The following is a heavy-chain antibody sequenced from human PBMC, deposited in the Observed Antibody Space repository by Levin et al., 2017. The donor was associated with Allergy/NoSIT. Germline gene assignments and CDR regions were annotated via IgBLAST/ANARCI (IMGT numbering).Heavy chain of an antibody. CDR2: TSDSGDST. CDR3: AKDLSAVPAANYYYAMDV. V-gene: IGHV3-23*01. J-gene: IGHJ6*02. CDR1: GFTFSSYA. D-gene: IGHD2-2*01. Sequence: GGSLRLSCAASGFTFSSYAMNWVRQAPGKGLEWVSGTSDSGDSTYSADSVKGRFTISRDNSKNTLILKVNSLRAEDTAFHYCAKDLSAVPAANYYYAMDVWSQGTTVTVSS.